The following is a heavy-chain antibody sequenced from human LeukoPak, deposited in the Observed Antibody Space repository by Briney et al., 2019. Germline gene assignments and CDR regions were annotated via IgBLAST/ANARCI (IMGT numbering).Heavy chain of an antibody. D-gene: IGHD6-13*01. V-gene: IGHV1-69*05. Sequence: SVKVSCKASGGTFSSYDISWVRHAPGQGLEWMGSKIHIFCTAIYAQKLQDRVKNTTDEYTSTAYIELSSLRSEDTAVYYCARKLGIAAAGIFDYWGQGTLVTVSS. J-gene: IGHJ4*02. CDR2: KIHIFCTA. CDR1: GGTFSSYD. CDR3: ARKLGIAAAGIFDY.